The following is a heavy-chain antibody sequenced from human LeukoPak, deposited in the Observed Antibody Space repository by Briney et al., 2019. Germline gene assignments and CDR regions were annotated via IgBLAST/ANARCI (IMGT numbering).Heavy chain of an antibody. J-gene: IGHJ4*02. CDR1: GFSFSTYW. D-gene: IGHD3-10*01. Sequence: PGGSLRLSCAASGFSFSTYWMTWVRQVLGKGLEWVANIKEDGSEIYYVDAVKGRFSISRDNAKTSLYLQMNNLSVADTAVYYCVTDQTGRHPYFFDYWGQGTLVTVSS. CDR2: IKEDGSEI. CDR3: VTDQTGRHPYFFDY. V-gene: IGHV3-7*01.